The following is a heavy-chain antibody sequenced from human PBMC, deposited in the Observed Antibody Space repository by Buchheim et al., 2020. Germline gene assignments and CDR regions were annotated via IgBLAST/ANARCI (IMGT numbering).Heavy chain of an antibody. V-gene: IGHV3-74*01. J-gene: IGHJ4*02. Sequence: EVQLVESGGGLVQPGGSLRLSCAASGFTFKNYWMNWVRQAPGKGLVWVSRIKSDGSSTSYADSVKGRFTISRDNAKNKLYLEMNSLRAEDTAVYYCARDGDGWALPVDYWGQGTL. CDR1: GFTFKNYW. D-gene: IGHD3-16*01. CDR3: ARDGDGWALPVDY. CDR2: IKSDGSST.